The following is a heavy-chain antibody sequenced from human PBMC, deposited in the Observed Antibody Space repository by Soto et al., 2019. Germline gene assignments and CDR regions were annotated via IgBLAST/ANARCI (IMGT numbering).Heavy chain of an antibody. CDR3: ARDFVRGRVPFDH. Sequence: ASVKVSCKASGYTFSSYGISWVRQAPGQGLEWMGWISADSGNTNYAQKLQGRVAMTTDTSTSTAYMELRSLRSDDTAVYYCARDFVRGRVPFDHWGQGTLVTVSS. CDR2: ISADSGNT. D-gene: IGHD3-10*02. J-gene: IGHJ4*02. CDR1: GYTFSSYG. V-gene: IGHV1-18*01.